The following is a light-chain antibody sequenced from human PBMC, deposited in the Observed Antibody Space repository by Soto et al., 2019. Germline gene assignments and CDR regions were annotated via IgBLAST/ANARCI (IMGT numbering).Light chain of an antibody. CDR3: QQYGSSGT. V-gene: IGKV3-20*01. Sequence: EILLTQYPATLSLSPGERATLSCRASQSVTSLLGWYHQKPGQAPRLLIYGASNRATGIPDRFSGSGSGTEFTLTISRMQPEDFAVYYCQQYGSSGTFGQGTQVDIK. CDR1: QSVTSL. J-gene: IGKJ1*01. CDR2: GAS.